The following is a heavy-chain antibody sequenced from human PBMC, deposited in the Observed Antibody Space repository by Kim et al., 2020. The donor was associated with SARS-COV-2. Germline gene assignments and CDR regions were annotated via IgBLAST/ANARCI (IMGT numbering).Heavy chain of an antibody. Sequence: SETLSLTCAVYGGSFSGYYWSWIRQPPGKGLEWIGEINHSGSTNYNPSLKSRVTISVDTSKNQFSLKLSSVTAADTAVYYCARRGVQLLRVGYFQHWGQGTLVTVSS. CDR1: GGSFSGYY. J-gene: IGHJ1*01. D-gene: IGHD6-6*01. V-gene: IGHV4-34*01. CDR3: ARRGVQLLRVGYFQH. CDR2: INHSGST.